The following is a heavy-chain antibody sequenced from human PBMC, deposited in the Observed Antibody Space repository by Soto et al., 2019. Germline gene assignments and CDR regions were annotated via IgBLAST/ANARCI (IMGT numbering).Heavy chain of an antibody. Sequence: PSETLSLTCTVSGGSISSSSYYWGWIRQPPGKGLEWIGSIYYSGSTYYNPSLKSRVTISVDTSKNQFSLKLSSVTAADTAVYYCARRKRHDYGDYNWFDPWGQGTLVTVSS. D-gene: IGHD4-17*01. CDR3: ARRKRHDYGDYNWFDP. J-gene: IGHJ5*02. CDR1: GGSISSSSYY. V-gene: IGHV4-39*01. CDR2: IYYSGST.